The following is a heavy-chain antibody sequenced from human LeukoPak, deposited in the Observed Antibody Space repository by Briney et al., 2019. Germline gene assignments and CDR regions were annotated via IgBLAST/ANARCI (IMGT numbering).Heavy chain of an antibody. Sequence: ASVKVSCKASGYTFTSYGISWVRQAPGQGLEWMGWISAYSGNTNYAQKVQGRVTMTTDTSTSTAYMELRSLRSDDTAVYYCAREETHHVYYGMDVWGQGTTVTVSS. CDR2: ISAYSGNT. CDR3: AREETHHVYYGMDV. CDR1: GYTFTSYG. D-gene: IGHD1-14*01. V-gene: IGHV1-18*01. J-gene: IGHJ6*02.